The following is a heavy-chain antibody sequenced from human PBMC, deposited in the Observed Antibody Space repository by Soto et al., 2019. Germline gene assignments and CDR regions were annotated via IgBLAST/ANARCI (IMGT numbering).Heavy chain of an antibody. J-gene: IGHJ5*02. CDR2: IISTGRT. Sequence: SETLSLTCTVSGGSVNSENHYWVWIRQPPGKGLEWISSIISTGRTYYNPSLRSRVTISVDTSKNHFSLILSSVTAADTAVYYCASPPTNLDYGDDNWFDPWGQGSLVTVSS. V-gene: IGHV4-39*02. D-gene: IGHD4-17*01. CDR3: ASPPTNLDYGDDNWFDP. CDR1: GGSVNSENHY.